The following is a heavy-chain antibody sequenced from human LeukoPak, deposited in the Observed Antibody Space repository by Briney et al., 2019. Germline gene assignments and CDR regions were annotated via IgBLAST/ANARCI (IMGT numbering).Heavy chain of an antibody. CDR2: ISSSSTI. J-gene: IGHJ5*02. Sequence: GGSLRLSCAASGFTFSSYSMNWVRQAPGKGLEWVSYISSSSTIYYADSVKGRFTISRDNAKNSLYLQMNSLRAEDTAVYYCARSPARGYSYGYVNWFDPWGQGTLVTVS. V-gene: IGHV3-48*04. CDR3: ARSPARGYSYGYVNWFDP. CDR1: GFTFSSYS. D-gene: IGHD5-18*01.